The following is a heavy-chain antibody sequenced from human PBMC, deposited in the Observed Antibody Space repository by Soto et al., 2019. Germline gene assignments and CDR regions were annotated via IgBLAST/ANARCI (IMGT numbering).Heavy chain of an antibody. J-gene: IGHJ5*02. CDR1: GGSISSYY. CDR2: IYYSGST. D-gene: IGHD6-6*01. Sequence: PSETLSLTCTVSGGSISSYYWSWIRQPPGKGLEWIGYIYYSGSTNYNPSLKSRVTISVDTSKNQFSLKLSSVTAADTAVYYCARHAGSWQLVHGWFDPWGQGTLVTVSS. CDR3: ARHAGSWQLVHGWFDP. V-gene: IGHV4-59*08.